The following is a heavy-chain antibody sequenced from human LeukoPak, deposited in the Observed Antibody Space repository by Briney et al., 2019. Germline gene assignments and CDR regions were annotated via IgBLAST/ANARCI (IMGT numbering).Heavy chain of an antibody. V-gene: IGHV1-24*01. D-gene: IGHD6-19*01. Sequence: ASVKVSCKVSGYTLTELSMHWVRQAPGKGLEWMGGADPEDGETIYAQKFQGRVTMTEDTSTDTAYMELSSLRAEDTALYYCAKDISRSGYSSGWHWGQGALVTVSS. CDR1: GYTLTELS. J-gene: IGHJ4*02. CDR3: AKDISRSGYSSGWH. CDR2: ADPEDGET.